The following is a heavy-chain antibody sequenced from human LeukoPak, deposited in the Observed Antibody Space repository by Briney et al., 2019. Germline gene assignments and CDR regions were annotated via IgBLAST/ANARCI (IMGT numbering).Heavy chain of an antibody. Sequence: SETLSLTCTVSGGSISSYYWSWIRQPPGKGLEWIGYIYYSGSTNYNPSLKSRVTISVDTSKNQFSLKLSSVTAADTAVYYCARGGPSRDFDLWGRGTLVTVSS. CDR3: ARGGPSRDFDL. CDR2: IYYSGST. D-gene: IGHD3/OR15-3a*01. CDR1: GGSISSYY. J-gene: IGHJ2*01. V-gene: IGHV4-59*01.